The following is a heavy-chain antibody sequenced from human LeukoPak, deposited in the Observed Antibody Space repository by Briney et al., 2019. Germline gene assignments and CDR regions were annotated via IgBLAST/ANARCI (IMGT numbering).Heavy chain of an antibody. CDR2: TYYRSKWYN. Sequence: SQTLSLTCAISGDSVSSNSAIWNWIRQSPSRGLEWLGRTYYRSKWYNDYAVSVKSRITINPDTSTNQLSLQVNSVTPEGTATYYCVRGGAIRVTGMTPFDYWGQGTLVTVSS. CDR3: VRGGAIRVTGMTPFDY. D-gene: IGHD1-20*01. V-gene: IGHV6-1*01. CDR1: GDSVSSNSAI. J-gene: IGHJ4*02.